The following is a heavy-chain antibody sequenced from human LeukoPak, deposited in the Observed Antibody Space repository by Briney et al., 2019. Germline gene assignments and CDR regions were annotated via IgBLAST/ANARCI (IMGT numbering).Heavy chain of an antibody. D-gene: IGHD2-15*01. CDR2: ISSSSSYI. J-gene: IGHJ3*02. CDR3: ARDQGYLAFDI. CDR1: GFTFSSYS. V-gene: IGHV3-21*01. Sequence: GGSLRLSCAASGFTFSSYSMNWVRQAPGKGLEWVSSISSSSSYIYYADSVKGRFTISRVNAKNSLYLQMNSLRAEDTAVYYCARDQGYLAFDIWSQGTMVTVSS.